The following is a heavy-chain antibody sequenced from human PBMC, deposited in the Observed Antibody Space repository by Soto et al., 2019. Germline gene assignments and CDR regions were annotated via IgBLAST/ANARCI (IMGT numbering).Heavy chain of an antibody. V-gene: IGHV4-30-4*01. CDR1: GGSISSGDYY. D-gene: IGHD2-21*02. J-gene: IGHJ3*02. CDR2: IYYSGST. Sequence: SETLSLTCTVSGGSISSGDYYWSWIRQPPGKGLEWIGYIYYSGSTYYNPSLKSRVTISVDTSKNQFSLKLSSVTAADTDVYYCARALSGLLFEDAFDIWGQGTMVTVSS. CDR3: ARALSGLLFEDAFDI.